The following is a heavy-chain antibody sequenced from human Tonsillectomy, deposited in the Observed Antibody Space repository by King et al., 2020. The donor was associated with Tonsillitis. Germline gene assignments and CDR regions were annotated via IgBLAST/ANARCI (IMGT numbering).Heavy chain of an antibody. Sequence: QLVQSGAEVKKPGASVKASCKASGYTFTNYFMHWVRQAPGQRLEWMGWINAGNGNTKYSQNFQDRVTITRDTSASTAHMELSSLRSEDTAVYYCARESGSGGYLYFDFWGRGTLVTVSS. CDR2: INAGNGNT. CDR3: ARESGSGGYLYFDF. V-gene: IGHV1-3*01. CDR1: GYTFTNYF. J-gene: IGHJ2*01. D-gene: IGHD3-10*01.